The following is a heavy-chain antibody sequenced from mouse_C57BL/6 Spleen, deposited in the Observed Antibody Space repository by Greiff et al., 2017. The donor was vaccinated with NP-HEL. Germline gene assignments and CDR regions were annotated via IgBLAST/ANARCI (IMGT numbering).Heavy chain of an antibody. CDR1: GFNIKDDY. CDR3: TRDSNPYYAMDY. J-gene: IGHJ4*01. D-gene: IGHD2-5*01. Sequence: EVQGVESGAELVRPGASVKLSCTASGFNIKDDYMHWVKQRPEQGLEWIGWIDPENGDTEYASKFQGKATITADTSSNTAYLQLSSLTSEDTAVYYCTRDSNPYYAMDYWGQGTSVTVSS. V-gene: IGHV14-4*01. CDR2: IDPENGDT.